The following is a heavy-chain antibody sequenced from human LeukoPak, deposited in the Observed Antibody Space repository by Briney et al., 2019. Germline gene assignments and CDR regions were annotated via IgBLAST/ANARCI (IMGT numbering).Heavy chain of an antibody. V-gene: IGHV3-21*01. CDR1: GFTFSSYS. CDR3: ARGLTGYDYYFDY. D-gene: IGHD5-12*01. CDR2: ISSSSSYI. J-gene: IGHJ4*02. Sequence: GGSLRHSCAASGFTFSSYSMNWVRQAPGKGLEWVSSISSSSSYIYYADSVKGRFTISRDNAKNSLYLQMNSLRAEDTAVYYCARGLTGYDYYFDYWGQGTLVTVSS.